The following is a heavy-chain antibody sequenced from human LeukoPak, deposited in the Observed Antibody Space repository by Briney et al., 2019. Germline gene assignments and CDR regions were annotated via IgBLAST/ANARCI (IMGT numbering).Heavy chain of an antibody. D-gene: IGHD4-17*01. Sequence: SETLSLTCTVSGDSISSGTYYWSWIRQPAGKGLQWIGRIYTSRYTNYNPSLKSRVTISVGTSKNQFTLKLSSVTAADTAVYYCARNPLLRDDAFDIWGQGTVVTVSS. CDR3: ARNPLLRDDAFDI. CDR2: IYTSRYT. J-gene: IGHJ3*02. CDR1: GDSISSGTYY. V-gene: IGHV4-61*02.